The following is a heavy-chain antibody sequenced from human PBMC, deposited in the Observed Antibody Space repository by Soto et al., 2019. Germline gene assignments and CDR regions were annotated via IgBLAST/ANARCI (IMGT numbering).Heavy chain of an antibody. Sequence: GASVKVSCKTSVGTFSNDIITWVRQAPGQGLEWMGRIIPLLDTTNYAQKFQGRVTITRDTSASTAYMELSSLRSEDTAVYYCARSPGIAVADYWGQGTLVTVSS. V-gene: IGHV1-69*08. CDR3: ARSPGIAVADY. CDR1: VGTFSNDI. J-gene: IGHJ4*02. D-gene: IGHD6-19*01. CDR2: IIPLLDTT.